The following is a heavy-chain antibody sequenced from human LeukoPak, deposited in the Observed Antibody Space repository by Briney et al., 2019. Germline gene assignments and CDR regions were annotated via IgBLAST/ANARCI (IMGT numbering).Heavy chain of an antibody. J-gene: IGHJ4*02. CDR2: INPNSGGT. V-gene: IGHV1-2*02. Sequence: ASVKVSCKASGYTFTGYYMHWVRQAPGQGLEWMGWINPNSGGTKYAQKFQGRVTMTRDTSITTVYMELSSLRSEDTAVYYCARGRPGSGWSFDYWGQGTLVTVSS. CDR1: GYTFTGYY. D-gene: IGHD6-19*01. CDR3: ARGRPGSGWSFDY.